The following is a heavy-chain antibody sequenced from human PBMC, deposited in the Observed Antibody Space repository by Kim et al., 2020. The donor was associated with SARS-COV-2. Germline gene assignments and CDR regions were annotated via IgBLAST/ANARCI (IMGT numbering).Heavy chain of an antibody. CDR2: IYHSGST. Sequence: SETLSLTCTVSGYSISSGYYWGWIRQPPGKGLELIGSIYHSGSTYYNPSLKSRVTISVDTSKNQFSLKLNSVTAADTAIYYCARDDSGYLRFSWYFDLWGRGTRVTVSS. V-gene: IGHV4-38-2*02. CDR3: ARDDSGYLRFSWYFDL. J-gene: IGHJ2*01. CDR1: GYSISSGYY. D-gene: IGHD5-12*01.